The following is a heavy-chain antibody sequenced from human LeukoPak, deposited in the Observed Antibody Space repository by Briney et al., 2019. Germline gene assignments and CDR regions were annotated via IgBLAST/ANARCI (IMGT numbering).Heavy chain of an antibody. V-gene: IGHV4-59*01. CDR2: IFNSGST. J-gene: IGHJ4*02. D-gene: IGHD1-26*01. CDR3: ARGEWEIGLFFDY. Sequence: SETLSLTCTVSGDSISSYYWSWIRQPPGKGLEWIGYIFNSGSTNYNLSLKSRVTISVDTSKNQFSLKLSSVTAADTAVYYCARGEWEIGLFFDYWGQGTLVTVSS. CDR1: GDSISSYY.